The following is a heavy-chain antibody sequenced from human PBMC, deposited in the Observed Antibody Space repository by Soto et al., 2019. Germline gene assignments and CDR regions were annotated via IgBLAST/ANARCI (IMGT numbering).Heavy chain of an antibody. Sequence: GGSLRLSCAASGFTFSSYAMHWVRQAPGKGLEWVAVITNGGSNKYYADSVKGRFTISRDNSKNTLYLQMNSLKAEDTAVYSCARNQWLVLLGDPTLDYWGQGTLVTVSS. CDR3: ARNQWLVLLGDPTLDY. CDR1: GFTFSSYA. J-gene: IGHJ4*02. V-gene: IGHV3-30-3*01. CDR2: ITNGGSNK. D-gene: IGHD6-19*01.